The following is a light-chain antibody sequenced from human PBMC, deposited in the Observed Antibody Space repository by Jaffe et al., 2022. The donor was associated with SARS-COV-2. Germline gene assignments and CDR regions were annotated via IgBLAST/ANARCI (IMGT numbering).Light chain of an antibody. Sequence: DIVMTQSPLSLPVTPGEPASISCRSSQSLNSIGYNYLDWYLQKPGQSPQLLIYLGSNRASGVPDRFSGSGSGTDFTLKISRVEAEDVGVYYCMQALQTPLTFGGGTKVEIK. J-gene: IGKJ4*01. CDR2: LGS. CDR3: MQALQTPLT. V-gene: IGKV2-28*01. CDR1: QSLNSIGYNY.